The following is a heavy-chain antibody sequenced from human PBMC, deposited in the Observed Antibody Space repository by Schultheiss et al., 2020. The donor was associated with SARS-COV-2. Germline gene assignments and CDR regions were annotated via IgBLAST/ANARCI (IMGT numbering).Heavy chain of an antibody. D-gene: IGHD3-10*01. CDR3: ARGGSYGSSSLYYFDY. CDR2: IYTSGST. Sequence: SETLSLTCTVSGGSISSGGYYWSWIRQHPGKGLEWIGRIYTSGSTNYNHSLKSRVTMSVDTSKNQFSLKLSSVTAADTAVYYCARGGSYGSSSLYYFDYWGQGTLVTVSS. CDR1: GGSISSGGYY. V-gene: IGHV4-61*02. J-gene: IGHJ4*02.